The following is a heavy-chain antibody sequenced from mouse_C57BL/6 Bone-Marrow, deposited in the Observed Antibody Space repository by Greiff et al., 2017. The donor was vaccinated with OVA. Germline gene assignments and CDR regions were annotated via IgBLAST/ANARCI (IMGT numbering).Heavy chain of an antibody. V-gene: IGHV1-69*01. CDR3: ARRDITYFDY. D-gene: IGHD1-1*01. Sequence: VQLQQPGAELVMPGASVKLSCKASGYTFTSYWMHWVKQRPGQGLEWIGEIDPCDSYTNYNQKFKGKSTLTVDKSSSTAYMQLSSLTSEDSAVYYCARRDITYFDYWGQGTTLTVSS. CDR1: GYTFTSYW. J-gene: IGHJ2*01. CDR2: IDPCDSYT.